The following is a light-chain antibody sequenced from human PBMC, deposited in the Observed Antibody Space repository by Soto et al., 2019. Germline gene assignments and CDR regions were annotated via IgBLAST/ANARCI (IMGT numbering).Light chain of an antibody. Sequence: EIVMTQSPATLSVSPGARATLSCRARQSVSSNLAWYQQRPGQAPRLLIYGASTRATGIPARFSGSGSGTEFTLTISSLQSEDFAVYFCQQYDNWPPWTFGQGTKVDI. CDR1: QSVSSN. V-gene: IGKV3-15*01. CDR2: GAS. CDR3: QQYDNWPPWT. J-gene: IGKJ1*01.